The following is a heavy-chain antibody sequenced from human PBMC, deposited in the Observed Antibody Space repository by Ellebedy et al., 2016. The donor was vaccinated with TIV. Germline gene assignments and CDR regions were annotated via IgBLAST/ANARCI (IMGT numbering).Heavy chain of an antibody. D-gene: IGHD2-15*01. CDR3: ARDPGCSGGSCHTEIDAFDI. J-gene: IGHJ3*02. CDR2: INAGNGNT. V-gene: IGHV1-3*01. CDR1: GYTFTSYA. Sequence: ASVKVSCXASGYTFTSYAMHWVRQAPGQRLEWMGWINAGNGNTKYSQKFQGRVTITRDTSASTAYMELSSLRSEDTAVYYCARDPGCSGGSCHTEIDAFDIWGQGTMVTVSS.